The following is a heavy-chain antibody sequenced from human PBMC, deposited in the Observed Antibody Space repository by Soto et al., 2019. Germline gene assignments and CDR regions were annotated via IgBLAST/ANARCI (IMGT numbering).Heavy chain of an antibody. CDR3: AKDVRLYCTNGVCYFDY. J-gene: IGHJ4*02. Sequence: QTGGSLRLSCAASGFTFSSYAMSWVRQAPGRGLEWVSAISGSGGSTYYADSVKGRFTISRDNSKNTLYLQMNSLRAEDTAVYYCAKDVRLYCTNGVCYFDYWGQGTLVTVSS. CDR2: ISGSGGST. V-gene: IGHV3-23*01. D-gene: IGHD2-8*01. CDR1: GFTFSSYA.